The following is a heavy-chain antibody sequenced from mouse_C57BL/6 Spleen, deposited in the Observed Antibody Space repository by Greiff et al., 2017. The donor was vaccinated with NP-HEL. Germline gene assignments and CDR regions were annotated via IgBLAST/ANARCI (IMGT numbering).Heavy chain of an antibody. J-gene: IGHJ4*01. CDR2: ISYDGSN. Sequence: EVQLQESGPGLVKPSQSLSLTCSVTGYSITSGYYWNWIRQFPGNKLEWMGYISYDGSNNYNPSLKNRISITRDTSKNQFFLKLNSVTTEDTATYYCASNWDYYAMDYWGQGTSVTVSS. CDR3: ASNWDYYAMDY. D-gene: IGHD4-1*02. V-gene: IGHV3-6*01. CDR1: GYSITSGYY.